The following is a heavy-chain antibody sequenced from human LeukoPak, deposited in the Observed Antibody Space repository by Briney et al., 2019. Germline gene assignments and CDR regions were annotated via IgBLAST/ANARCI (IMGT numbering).Heavy chain of an antibody. CDR2: IKQDGSEK. D-gene: IGHD3-10*01. Sequence: GGSLRLSCAASGFSFSHYWMSWVRQAPGKGLEWAANIKQDGSEKYYVDSVKGRFTISRDNAKNSLYLQMNSLRAEDTAVYYCAREGTSQSLAYWGQGTLVTVSS. J-gene: IGHJ4*02. V-gene: IGHV3-7*01. CDR3: AREGTSQSLAY. CDR1: GFSFSHYW.